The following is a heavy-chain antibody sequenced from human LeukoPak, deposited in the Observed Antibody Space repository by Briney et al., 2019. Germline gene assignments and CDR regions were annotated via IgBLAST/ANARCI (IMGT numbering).Heavy chain of an antibody. Sequence: GGSLRLSCAASGITFSNLAMSWVRQAPGKGLEWVSTISGSGGSTDYADSVKGRFTISRDNSKNTLYLQMNSLRAEDTAVYYCAKRDGVFWGQGTLVTVSS. V-gene: IGHV3-23*01. D-gene: IGHD2-8*01. J-gene: IGHJ4*02. CDR2: ISGSGGST. CDR1: GITFSNLA. CDR3: AKRDGVF.